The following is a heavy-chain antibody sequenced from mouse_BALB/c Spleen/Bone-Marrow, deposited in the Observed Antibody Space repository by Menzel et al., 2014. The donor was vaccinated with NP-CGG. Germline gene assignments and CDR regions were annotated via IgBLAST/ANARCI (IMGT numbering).Heavy chain of an antibody. CDR2: INPDSSTL. CDR1: GFDFSRYW. CDR3: ARPVYRYAPPAY. D-gene: IGHD2-14*01. Sequence: EVQVVESGGGLVQPGGSLKLSCAASGFDFSRYWMSWVRQAPGKGLEWIGEINPDSSTLNCTPSLKDKFIISRDNAKNTLYLQMNKVKSEDTALYYCARPVYRYAPPAYWGQGTTLTVSS. J-gene: IGHJ2*01. V-gene: IGHV4-1*02.